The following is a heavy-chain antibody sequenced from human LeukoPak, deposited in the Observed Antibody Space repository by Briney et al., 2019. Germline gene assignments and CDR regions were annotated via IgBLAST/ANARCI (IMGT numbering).Heavy chain of an antibody. J-gene: IGHJ4*02. CDR2: ISGSGGST. CDR1: GFTFSSYA. Sequence: GGSLRLSCAAPGFTFSSYAMSWVRQAPGKGLEWVSAISGSGGSTYYADSVKGRFTISRDNSKNTLYLQMNSLRAEDTAVYYCAKKRWELPQSPLDYWGQGTLVTVSS. D-gene: IGHD1-26*01. V-gene: IGHV3-23*01. CDR3: AKKRWELPQSPLDY.